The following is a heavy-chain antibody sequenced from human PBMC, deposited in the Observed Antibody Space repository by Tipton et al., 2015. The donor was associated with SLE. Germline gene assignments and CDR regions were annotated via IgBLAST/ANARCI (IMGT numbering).Heavy chain of an antibody. CDR3: VRGGYYRWFDR. V-gene: IGHV4-59*02. D-gene: IGHD3-3*01. CDR1: GDSVTNDY. Sequence: TLSLTCSVSGDSVTNDYWSWIRQSPGTGLEWIGSTYKSGSGVTDYNPSLKSRVSISVDTSKNQFSLKLTPVTPADTAVYYCVRGGYYRWFDRWGQGTPVTVSS. J-gene: IGHJ5*02. CDR2: TYKSGSGVT.